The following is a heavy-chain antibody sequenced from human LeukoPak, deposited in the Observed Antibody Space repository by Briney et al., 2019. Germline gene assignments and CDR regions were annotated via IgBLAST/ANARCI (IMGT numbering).Heavy chain of an antibody. D-gene: IGHD2-21*01. J-gene: IGHJ4*02. CDR3: ARDLRAFCGGECAFHY. Sequence: GGSLRLSCAASGFTFSDAWMTWVRQAPGKGLEWVSSISSGSTYIYYADSVKGRFTVSRDNAQNSLYLQMNSLRAEDTAVYYCARDLRAFCGGECAFHYWGQGTLVTVSS. CDR1: GFTFSDAW. V-gene: IGHV3-21*01. CDR2: ISSGSTYI.